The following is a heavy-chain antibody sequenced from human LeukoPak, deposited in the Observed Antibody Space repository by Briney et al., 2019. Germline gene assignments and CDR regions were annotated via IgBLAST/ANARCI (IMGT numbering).Heavy chain of an antibody. D-gene: IGHD6-19*01. CDR2: IYYSGST. V-gene: IGHV4-59*08. CDR1: GGSISSYY. CDR3: ARQRIAVADYYFDY. Sequence: SETLSLTCTVSGGSISSYYWSLIRQPPGEGLEWIGYIYYSGSTNYNPSLKSRVTISVDTSKNQFSLKLSSVTAADTAVYYCARQRIAVADYYFDYWGQGTLVTVSS. J-gene: IGHJ4*02.